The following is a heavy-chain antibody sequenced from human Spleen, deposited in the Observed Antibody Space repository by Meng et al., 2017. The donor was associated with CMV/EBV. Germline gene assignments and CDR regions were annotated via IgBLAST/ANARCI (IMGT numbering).Heavy chain of an antibody. CDR2: ISSSGTTI. V-gene: IGHV3-48*03. CDR1: GFTLSNYE. Sequence: GESLKISCAASGFTLSNYEIVWVRQAPEKGLEWISYISSSGTTIYHADSVKGRFTISRDNARDSLYLEMYSLRAEDTAVYYCARTRSLYYYYGMDVWGQGTTVTVSS. J-gene: IGHJ6*02. CDR3: ARTRSLYYYYGMDV.